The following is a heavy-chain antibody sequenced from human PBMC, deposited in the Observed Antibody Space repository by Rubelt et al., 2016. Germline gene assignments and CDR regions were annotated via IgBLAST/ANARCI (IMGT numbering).Heavy chain of an antibody. Sequence: EVQLVESGGGLIQPGGSLRLACRASGFAVSSNYMNWVRQAPGKGLEWVSVVHAGGNTYYADSVKGRFTISRDNSKNTLYLQMNSLRAEDTAVYFCARDPLTGYYPFDYWGQGTLVTVSS. CDR1: GFAVSSNY. D-gene: IGHD3-9*01. CDR3: ARDPLTGYYPFDY. V-gene: IGHV3-66*03. CDR2: VHAGGNT. J-gene: IGHJ4*02.